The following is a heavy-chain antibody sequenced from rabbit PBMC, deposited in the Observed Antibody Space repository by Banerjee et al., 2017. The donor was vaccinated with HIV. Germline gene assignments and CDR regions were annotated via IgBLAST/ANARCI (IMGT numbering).Heavy chain of an antibody. D-gene: IGHD4-1*01. CDR2: IYAGSSGST. V-gene: IGHV1S45*01. CDR3: ARDLAGVIGWNFNL. Sequence: QEQLEESGGDLVKPEGSLTLTCTASGFSFSSGYWICWVRQAPGKGLEWIACIYAGSSGSTYYASWAKGRFTISKTSSTTVTLQMTSLTAADTASYFCARDLAGVIGWNFNLWGPGTLVTVS. J-gene: IGHJ4*01. CDR1: GFSFSSGYW.